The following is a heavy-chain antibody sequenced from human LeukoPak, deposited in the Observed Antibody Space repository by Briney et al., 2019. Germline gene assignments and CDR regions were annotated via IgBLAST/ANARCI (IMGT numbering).Heavy chain of an antibody. CDR2: LSSSSSYI. Sequence: GGSLRLSCAASGFTFSSYSMNWVRQAPGRGLEWVSSLSSSSSYIYYADSLKGRFTISRDNAKNSLYLQMNSLRAEDTAVYYCARDRIIYGDYGDAFDIWGQGTMVAVSS. V-gene: IGHV3-21*01. D-gene: IGHD4-17*01. CDR3: ARDRIIYGDYGDAFDI. J-gene: IGHJ3*02. CDR1: GFTFSSYS.